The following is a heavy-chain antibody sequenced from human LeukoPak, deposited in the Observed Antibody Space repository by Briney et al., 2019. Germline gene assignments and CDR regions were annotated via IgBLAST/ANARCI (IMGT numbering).Heavy chain of an antibody. CDR3: ARDPPGYQLLGDAFDI. J-gene: IGHJ3*02. CDR2: MYSGGGT. Sequence: GGSLRLSCVASGFTVSSNYMNWVRQAPGKGLEWVSVMYSGGGTHYADSVKGRFTISRDNSKNTLYLQMNSLRAEDTAVYYCARDPPGYQLLGDAFDIWGQGTMVTVSS. D-gene: IGHD2-2*01. V-gene: IGHV3-66*01. CDR1: GFTVSSNY.